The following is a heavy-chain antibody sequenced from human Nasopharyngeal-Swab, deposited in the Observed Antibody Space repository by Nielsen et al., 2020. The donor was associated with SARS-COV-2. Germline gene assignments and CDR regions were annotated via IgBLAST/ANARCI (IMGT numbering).Heavy chain of an antibody. J-gene: IGHJ4*02. CDR2: ISSSSTI. D-gene: IGHD3-22*01. V-gene: IGHV3-69-1*01. Sequence: WIRQPPGKGLEWVSYISSSSTIYYADSVKGRFTISRDNSKNTLYLQMNSLRAEDTAVYYCAKEPIVTMIVVVIDTYFDYWGQGTLVTVSS. CDR3: AKEPIVTMIVVVIDTYFDY.